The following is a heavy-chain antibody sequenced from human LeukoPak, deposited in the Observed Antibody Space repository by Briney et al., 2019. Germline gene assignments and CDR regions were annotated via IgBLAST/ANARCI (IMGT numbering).Heavy chain of an antibody. J-gene: IGHJ6*03. CDR2: IYSGGST. Sequence: PGGSLRLSCAASGFTVSSNYMSWVRQAPGKGLEWVSVIYSGGSTYYADSVEGRFTISRDNSRNTLFLQMNSLRTEDTTIYYCAKDEGEFNDFPGSMDVWGKGTTVTVSS. D-gene: IGHD3-3*01. V-gene: IGHV3-53*05. CDR3: AKDEGEFNDFPGSMDV. CDR1: GFTVSSNY.